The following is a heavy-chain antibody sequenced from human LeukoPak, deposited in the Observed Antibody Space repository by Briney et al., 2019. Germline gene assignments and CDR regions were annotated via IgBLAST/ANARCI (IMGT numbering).Heavy chain of an antibody. CDR1: GGSISSGGYY. Sequence: SETLSLTCSVSGGSISSGGYYWSWIRQHPGTGPEWIGYIYYSGNTYYNPSLKSRITISVDTSKNQFSLNLTSVTAADTAVYYCARCPGWFDPWGQGTLVTVSS. CDR3: ARCPGWFDP. V-gene: IGHV4-31*03. CDR2: IYYSGNT. J-gene: IGHJ5*02.